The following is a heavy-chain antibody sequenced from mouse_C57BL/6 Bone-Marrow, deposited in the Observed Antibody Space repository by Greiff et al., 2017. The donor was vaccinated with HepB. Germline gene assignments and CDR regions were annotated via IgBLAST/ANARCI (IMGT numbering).Heavy chain of an antibody. J-gene: IGHJ2*01. V-gene: IGHV5-17*01. D-gene: IGHD4-1*01. CDR2: ISSGSSTI. CDR1: GFTFSDYG. Sequence: EVQGVESGGGLVKPGGSLKLSCAASGFTFSDYGMHWVRQAPEKGLEWVAYISSGSSTIYYADTVKGRFTISRDNAKNTLFLQMTSLRSEDTAMYYCARTRTKAGTSYFDYWGQGTTLTVSS. CDR3: ARTRTKAGTSYFDY.